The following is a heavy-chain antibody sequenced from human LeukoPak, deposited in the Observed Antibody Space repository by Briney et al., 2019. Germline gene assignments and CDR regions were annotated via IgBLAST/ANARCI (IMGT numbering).Heavy chain of an antibody. Sequence: PGRSLRLSCTASGFTFGDYAMSWFRQAPGKGLEWVGFIRSKAYGGTTEYAASVKGRFTISRDDSKSIAYLHMNSLKTEDTAVYYCTRTGDILTGYFYYYGMDVWGQGTTVTVSS. CDR3: TRTGDILTGYFYYYGMDV. CDR1: GFTFGDYA. J-gene: IGHJ6*02. D-gene: IGHD3-9*01. V-gene: IGHV3-49*03. CDR2: IRSKAYGGTT.